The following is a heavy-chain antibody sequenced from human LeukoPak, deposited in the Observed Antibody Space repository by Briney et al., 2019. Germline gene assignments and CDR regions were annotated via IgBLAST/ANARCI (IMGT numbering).Heavy chain of an antibody. CDR2: ISTSSSTI. Sequence: PGGSLRLSCGASGFTFSSYSMNWVRQAPGKGLDWVSYISTSSSTIYYADSVRGRFTISRDNAKNSLFLQMNSLRAEDTAVYYCARANHYYDSSGSAGYWGQGTLVTVSS. CDR1: GFTFSSYS. J-gene: IGHJ4*02. V-gene: IGHV3-48*04. CDR3: ARANHYYDSSGSAGY. D-gene: IGHD3-22*01.